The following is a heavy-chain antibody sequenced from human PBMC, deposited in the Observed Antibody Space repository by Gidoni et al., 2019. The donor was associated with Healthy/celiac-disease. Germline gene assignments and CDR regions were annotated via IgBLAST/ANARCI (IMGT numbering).Heavy chain of an antibody. Sequence: QVQLVQSGAAVKKPGSSVKVSCQASGGTFSSYAISWARQAPGQGLEWMGRIIPILGIANYAQKFQGRVTITADKSTSTAYMELSSLRSEDTAVYYCARVRWLQLDRGGDFDYWGQGTLVTVSS. CDR1: GGTFSSYA. J-gene: IGHJ4*02. CDR2: IIPILGIA. D-gene: IGHD5-12*01. CDR3: ARVRWLQLDRGGDFDY. V-gene: IGHV1-69*04.